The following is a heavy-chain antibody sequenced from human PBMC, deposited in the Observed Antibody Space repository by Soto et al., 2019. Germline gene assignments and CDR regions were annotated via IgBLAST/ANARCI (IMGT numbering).Heavy chain of an antibody. CDR1: GGTFSSYA. CDR3: ARVKYDFHNDGLTALYYFDY. J-gene: IGHJ4*02. CDR2: IIPIFGTA. V-gene: IGHV1-69*06. D-gene: IGHD3-3*01. Sequence: ASVKVSCKASGGTFSSYAISWVRQAPGQGLAWMGGIIPIFGTANYAQKFQGRVTITADKSTSTAYMELSSLRSEDTAVYYCARVKYDFHNDGLTALYYFDYWGQGTLVTVSS.